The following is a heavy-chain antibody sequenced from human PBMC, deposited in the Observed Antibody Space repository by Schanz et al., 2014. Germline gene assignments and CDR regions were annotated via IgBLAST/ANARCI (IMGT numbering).Heavy chain of an antibody. CDR3: ARANYRRKINFDY. V-gene: IGHV3-33*01. J-gene: IGHJ4*02. CDR1: GFTFSSNG. CDR2: IWYDENNK. D-gene: IGHD3-10*01. Sequence: QVQLVESGGGVVQFGRSLRLSCVASGFTFSSNGMHWVRQAPGKGLEWVAVIWYDENNKYYADSVKGRFTMSRDNSKNTLYLQMNSLRAEDTAVYYCARANYRRKINFDYWGRGTLVTDSS.